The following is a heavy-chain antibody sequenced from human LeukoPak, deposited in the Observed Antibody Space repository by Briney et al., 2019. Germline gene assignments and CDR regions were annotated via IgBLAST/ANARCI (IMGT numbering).Heavy chain of an antibody. D-gene: IGHD5-24*01. CDR1: GYTFTSYG. CDR2: ISAYNGNT. Sequence: ASVKVSCKASGYTFTSYGISWVRQAPGQGLEWMGWISAYNGNTNYAQKLQGRVTMTTDTSTSTAYMELRSLRSDDTAVYYCARTLPDLEMTTSETYFDYWGQGTLVTVSS. CDR3: ARTLPDLEMTTSETYFDY. V-gene: IGHV1-18*01. J-gene: IGHJ4*02.